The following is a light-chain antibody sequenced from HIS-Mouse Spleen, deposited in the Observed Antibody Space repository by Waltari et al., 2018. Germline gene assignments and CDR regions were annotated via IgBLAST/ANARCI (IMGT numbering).Light chain of an antibody. V-gene: IGLV2-14*03. Sequence: QSALTQPASVSGSPGLSITISCTGPRSAVGGYNLFPWYQQTPGKAPKLMIYDVSIRPSGVSNRFSGSKSGNTASLTISGLQAEDEADYYCSSYTSSSTLEVFGGGTKLTVL. J-gene: IGLJ3*02. CDR2: DVS. CDR1: RSAVGGYNL. CDR3: SSYTSSSTLEV.